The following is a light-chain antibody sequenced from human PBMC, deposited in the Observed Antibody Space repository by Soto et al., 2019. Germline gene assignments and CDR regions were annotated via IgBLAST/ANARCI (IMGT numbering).Light chain of an antibody. Sequence: DIQMTQSPSSVSASVGDRVTITCRASQGISDWLAWFQQKPGKAPKLLIYAASTLQRGVPSRFSGSGSGTEFTLTITDLQPEDFATYYCQQATSFPFTFGPGTKVDIK. CDR3: QQATSFPFT. J-gene: IGKJ3*01. CDR2: AAS. CDR1: QGISDW. V-gene: IGKV1-12*01.